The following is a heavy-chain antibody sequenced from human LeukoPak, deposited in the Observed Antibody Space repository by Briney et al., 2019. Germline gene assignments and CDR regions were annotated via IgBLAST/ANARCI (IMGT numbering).Heavy chain of an antibody. CDR3: ARVGSAWSYFDY. J-gene: IGHJ4*02. CDR2: ISYDGSNK. D-gene: IGHD6-19*01. Sequence: GRSLRLSCAASGFTFSSYGMHWVRQAPGKGLEWVAVISYDGSNKYSADSVKGRFTISRDNSENTLFLQMNSLRAEDTAVYYCARVGSAWSYFDYWGQGTLVTVSS. CDR1: GFTFSSYG. V-gene: IGHV3-30*03.